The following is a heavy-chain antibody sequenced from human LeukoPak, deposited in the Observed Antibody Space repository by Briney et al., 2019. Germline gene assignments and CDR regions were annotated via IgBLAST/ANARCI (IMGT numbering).Heavy chain of an antibody. CDR2: ISDGGGST. V-gene: IGHV3-23*01. D-gene: IGHD5-12*01. J-gene: IGHJ4*02. CDR3: AKDGSGYDGGYFDY. Sequence: GGSLRLSCAASGFTVSSNYMSWVRQAPGKGLEWFSTISDGGGSTYYADSVKGRFTISRVNSKNTLYLQMNSLRAEDTAVYYCAKDGSGYDGGYFDYWGQGTLVTVSS. CDR1: GFTVSSNY.